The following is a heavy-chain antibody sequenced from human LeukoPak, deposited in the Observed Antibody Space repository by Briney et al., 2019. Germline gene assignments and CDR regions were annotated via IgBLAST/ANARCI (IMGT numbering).Heavy chain of an antibody. CDR2: IYTSGST. CDR1: GGSISSYY. D-gene: IGHD3-3*01. V-gene: IGHV4-4*07. J-gene: IGHJ3*02. CDR3: AREGEDGDQGVDFWSGYYDAFDI. Sequence: PSETLSLTCTVSGGSISSYYWSWIRQPAGKGLEWIGRIYTSGSTSYNPSLKSRVTMSVDTSKNQFSLKLTSVTAADTAVYYCAREGEDGDQGVDFWSGYYDAFDIWGQGTMVTVSS.